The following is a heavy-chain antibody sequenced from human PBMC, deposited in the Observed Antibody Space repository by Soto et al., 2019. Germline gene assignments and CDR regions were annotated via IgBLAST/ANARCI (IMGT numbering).Heavy chain of an antibody. Sequence: QVQLQESGPGLVKPSETLSLTCTVSGVSISTYYWTWIRQPPGKGLEWIGQVFYSGNTNYNPSLKSRVTISGAASRNQFSLRLSSVTAADTAMYYCASRDYNDAFDSWGQGTLVTVSS. CDR1: GVSISTYY. CDR3: ASRDYNDAFDS. J-gene: IGHJ3*02. CDR2: VFYSGNT. D-gene: IGHD4-4*01. V-gene: IGHV4-59*01.